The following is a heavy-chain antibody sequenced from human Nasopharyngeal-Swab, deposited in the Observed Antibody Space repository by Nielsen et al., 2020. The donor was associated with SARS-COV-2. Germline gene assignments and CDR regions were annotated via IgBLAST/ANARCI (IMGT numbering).Heavy chain of an antibody. Sequence: SETLSLTCTVSGGSISSGGYYWSWIRQHPGKGLEWIGYIYYSGSTYYNPSLKSRVTISVDTSKNRFSLKLSSVTAADTAVYYCAREGYYDSSGYYQGGSIDYWGQGTLVTVSS. CDR2: IYYSGST. CDR1: GGSISSGGYY. V-gene: IGHV4-61*08. J-gene: IGHJ4*02. CDR3: AREGYYDSSGYYQGGSIDY. D-gene: IGHD3-22*01.